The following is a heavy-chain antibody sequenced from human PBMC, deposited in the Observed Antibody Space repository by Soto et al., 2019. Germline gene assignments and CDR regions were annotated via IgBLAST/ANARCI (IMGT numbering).Heavy chain of an antibody. V-gene: IGHV1-69*01. J-gene: IGHJ4*02. Sequence: QAQVVQSGAEVRKPGSSVKLSCKASEGTFNSYAIAWVRQAPGQGLEWMGGIIPYYNTLNYAQKFQDRVTIPADDSTNTVYMELSSLRSDAPAVYFCASGASRWYPYFFDSWAQGTLVTVSS. CDR3: ASGASRWYPYFFDS. CDR1: EGTFNSYA. D-gene: IGHD6-13*01. CDR2: IIPYYNTL.